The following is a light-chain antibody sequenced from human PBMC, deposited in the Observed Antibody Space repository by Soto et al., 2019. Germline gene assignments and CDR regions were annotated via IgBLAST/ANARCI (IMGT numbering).Light chain of an antibody. CDR1: QSISSW. V-gene: IGKV1-5*01. CDR3: QQYNTYPLT. J-gene: IGKJ4*01. CDR2: DAS. Sequence: DIQMTQSPSTLSASVGDRVTITCRASQSISSWLAWYQQKPGKAPKLVIYDASSLESGVPSRFSGSGSGTEFTHTVSSLRPDDFATYYCQQYNTYPLTFGGGTKVEIK.